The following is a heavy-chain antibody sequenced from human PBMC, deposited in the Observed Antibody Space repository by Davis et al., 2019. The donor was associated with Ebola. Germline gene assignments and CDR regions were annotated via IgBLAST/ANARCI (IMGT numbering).Heavy chain of an antibody. CDR2: INPDGSFT. CDR3: ARSSYQPDY. V-gene: IGHV3-74*01. D-gene: IGHD2-2*01. CDR1: GFTFSSYW. J-gene: IGHJ4*02. Sequence: LKISCAASGFTFSSYWMHWVRQAPGKGLVWVSRINPDGSFTDYADSVKGRFSISRDSTSNTLYLQMNGLRAEDTAVYYCARSSYQPDYWGQGTLVTVSS.